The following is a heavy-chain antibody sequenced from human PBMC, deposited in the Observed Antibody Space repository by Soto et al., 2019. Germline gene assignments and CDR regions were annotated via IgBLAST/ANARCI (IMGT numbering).Heavy chain of an antibody. V-gene: IGHV4-34*01. J-gene: IGHJ4*02. CDR3: AIGSRSTSRN. Sequence: QVQLQQWGAGLLKSSETLSLTCAVYGGSFSGYYWSWIRQPPGEGLDWIGEINRSGSTNYNPSLKIRDTISEAPSKNQFSLNLTSVTAADTAVYFWAIGSRSTSRNWGQGTLVTDSS. CDR1: GGSFSGYY. D-gene: IGHD6-6*01. CDR2: INRSGST.